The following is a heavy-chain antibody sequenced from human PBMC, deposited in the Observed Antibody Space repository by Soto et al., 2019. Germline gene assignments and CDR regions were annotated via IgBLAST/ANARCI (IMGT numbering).Heavy chain of an antibody. CDR3: ARVGGAVDPNWFDP. V-gene: IGHV6-1*01. D-gene: IGHD6-19*01. Sequence: SQTLSLTCAISGDSVSSNSAAWNRIRQSPSRGLEWLGRTYYRSKWYNDYAVSVKSRITINPDTSKNQFSLQLNSVTPEDTAVYYCARVGGAVDPNWFDPWGQGTLVTVSS. J-gene: IGHJ5*02. CDR2: TYYRSKWYN. CDR1: GDSVSSNSAA.